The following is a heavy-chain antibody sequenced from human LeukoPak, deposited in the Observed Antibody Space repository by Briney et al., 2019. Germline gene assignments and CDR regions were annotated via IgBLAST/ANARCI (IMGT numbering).Heavy chain of an antibody. CDR2: ISLEGSNK. CDR1: VFIFRSYA. Sequence: GGSLRLSRASSVFIFRSYAMHWVRQAPARGLEGVAVISLEGSNKYYADSVKCRFTISRDNSKNTLYLQMNSLRAEDTAVYYRARGITGTTKYYYYGMDGWVQGATVSDSS. V-gene: IGHV3-30-3*01. D-gene: IGHD1-20*01. CDR3: ARGITGTTKYYYYGMDG. J-gene: IGHJ6*01.